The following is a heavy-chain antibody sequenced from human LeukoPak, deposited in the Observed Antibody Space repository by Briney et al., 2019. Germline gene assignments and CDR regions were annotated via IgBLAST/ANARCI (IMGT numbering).Heavy chain of an antibody. J-gene: IGHJ5*02. CDR2: IYTSGST. D-gene: IGHD2-2*01. CDR1: GGSISSGSYY. Sequence: SEPLSLTCTVSGGSISSGSYYWSWIRQPAGKGLEWIGRIYTSGSTNYNPSLKSRVTISVDTSKNQFSLKLSSVTAADTAVYYCARGSPYCSSTSCYDPVPWFDPWGQGTLVTVSS. V-gene: IGHV4-61*02. CDR3: ARGSPYCSSTSCYDPVPWFDP.